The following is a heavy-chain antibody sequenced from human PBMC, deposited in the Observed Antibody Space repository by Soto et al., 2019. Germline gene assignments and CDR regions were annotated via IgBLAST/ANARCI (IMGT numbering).Heavy chain of an antibody. D-gene: IGHD3-10*02. CDR3: AREASRGFFAMFAFDI. Sequence: EVQLVESGGGLVQPGGSLRLSCAASGFTVSSNYMSWVRQAPGKGLEWVSVIYSGGSTYYADSVKVRFTCSRDNSKKTLNLQMIRQTAEDTAVYFCAREASRGFFAMFAFDIWGQGTMVTVSS. J-gene: IGHJ3*02. V-gene: IGHV3-66*01. CDR2: IYSGGST. CDR1: GFTVSSNY.